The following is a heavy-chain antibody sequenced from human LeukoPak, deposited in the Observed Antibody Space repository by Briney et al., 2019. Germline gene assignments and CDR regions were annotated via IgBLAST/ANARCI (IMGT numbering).Heavy chain of an antibody. CDR1: GFPLSSHA. Sequence: GGSLRLSCAASGFPLSSHAMSWVRQAPGKGLKWVSGISGGGGTTYYADSVKGRFTISRDNSRNTLYLRMSTLRDEDTAVYYCAKDGGVTGYYSRGYLDYWGQGTLVTVSS. D-gene: IGHD3-9*01. V-gene: IGHV3-23*01. J-gene: IGHJ4*02. CDR3: AKDGGVTGYYSRGYLDY. CDR2: ISGGGGTT.